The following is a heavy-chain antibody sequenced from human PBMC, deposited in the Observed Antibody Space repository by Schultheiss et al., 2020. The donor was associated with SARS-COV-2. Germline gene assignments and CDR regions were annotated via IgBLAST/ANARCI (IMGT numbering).Heavy chain of an antibody. CDR3: ARGRRFCSGGSCYSLASDY. J-gene: IGHJ4*02. Sequence: SETLSLTCTVSGGSIISSSYYWGWIRQPPGKGLEWIGSIYYSGSTYYNPSLKSRVTISVDTSKNQFSLKLSSVTAADTAVYYCARGRRFCSGGSCYSLASDYWGQGTLVTVSS. D-gene: IGHD2-15*01. CDR1: GGSIISSSYY. CDR2: IYYSGST. V-gene: IGHV4-39*01.